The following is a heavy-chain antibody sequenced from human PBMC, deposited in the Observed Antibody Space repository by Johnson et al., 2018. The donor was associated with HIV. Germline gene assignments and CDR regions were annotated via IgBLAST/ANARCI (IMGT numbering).Heavy chain of an antibody. CDR2: ISSSGTTI. CDR1: GFTVSSNY. CDR3: ARDWCSCYTVDAFDL. Sequence: VQLVESGGGLIQPGGSLRLSCAASGFTVSSNYMSWVRQAPGKGLEWISSISSSGTTIQSADSVKGRFTISRDNSKNTLYLQMNSLRAEDTAVYYCARDWCSCYTVDAFDLWGQGTMVTVSS. D-gene: IGHD6-13*01. J-gene: IGHJ3*01. V-gene: IGHV3-66*03.